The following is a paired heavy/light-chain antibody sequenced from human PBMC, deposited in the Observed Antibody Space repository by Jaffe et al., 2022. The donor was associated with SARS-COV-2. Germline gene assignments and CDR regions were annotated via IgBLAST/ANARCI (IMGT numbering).Light chain of an antibody. V-gene: IGLV3-25*03. CDR2: KDS. CDR1: ALPKRY. J-gene: IGLJ3*02. Sequence: SFELTQPPSVSVSPGQTARITCSGDALPKRYAHWYQQKPGQAPVLVIYKDSERPSGIPERISGSTSGTTVTLTISGVQAEDEADYYCQSGDSSGTWVFGGGTKLTVL. CDR3: QSGDSSGTWV.
Heavy chain of an antibody. CDR3: ASSVPHRREGSNYYYGMDV. Sequence: EVQLVESGGGLVQPGGSLRLSCAASGFTFSSHWMHWVRQAAGKGLVWVSRINTDGSESRYADSVKGRFTISRDNAKNTLYLQMNSLRVEDTAVYYCASSVPHRREGSNYYYGMDVWGQGTTVTVSS. D-gene: IGHD1-26*01. J-gene: IGHJ6*02. CDR1: GFTFSSHW. V-gene: IGHV3-74*01. CDR2: INTDGSES.